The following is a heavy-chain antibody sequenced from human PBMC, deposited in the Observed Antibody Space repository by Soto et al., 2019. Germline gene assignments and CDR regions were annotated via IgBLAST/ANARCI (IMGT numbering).Heavy chain of an antibody. Sequence: EVQLVESGGGLVQPGGSLRLSCSASGFTFSTYWMHWVRQAPGKGLVWVSRINTDGSTTTYADSVKGRFTISRDNAKTTLYLQMNSLRAEDTAVYYCASDRDTYGLNFFDYWGQGTLVTVSS. J-gene: IGHJ4*02. CDR1: GFTFSTYW. D-gene: IGHD5-18*01. CDR3: ASDRDTYGLNFFDY. V-gene: IGHV3-74*01. CDR2: INTDGSTT.